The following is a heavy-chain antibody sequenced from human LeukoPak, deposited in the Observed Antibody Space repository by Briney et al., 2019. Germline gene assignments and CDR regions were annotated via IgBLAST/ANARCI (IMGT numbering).Heavy chain of an antibody. CDR3: ARGVWELLLFDY. Sequence: ASVKVSCKASGGTFSTYSITWVRQAPGQGLEWMGGIIPILGIANYAQKFQGRVTITADKSTSTAYMELSSLTSEDTAFYYCARGVWELLLFDYWGQGTLVTVSS. CDR1: GGTFSTYS. J-gene: IGHJ4*02. V-gene: IGHV1-69*10. CDR2: IIPILGIA. D-gene: IGHD1-26*01.